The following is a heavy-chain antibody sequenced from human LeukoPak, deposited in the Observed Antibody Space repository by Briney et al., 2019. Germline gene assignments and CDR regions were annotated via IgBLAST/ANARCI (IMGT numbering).Heavy chain of an antibody. CDR1: GFTFSNYW. J-gene: IGHJ4*02. D-gene: IGHD6-13*01. Sequence: GGSLRLSCAASGFTFSNYWVVWFRQAPGKGLEWLGNIRQDGEEKNYLDSVKGRFTFSRDNAKNSLYLQMDSLRAEDTAVYYCARGTLAAPGADYWGQGTLVRVSS. V-gene: IGHV3-7*01. CDR2: IRQDGEEK. CDR3: ARGTLAAPGADY.